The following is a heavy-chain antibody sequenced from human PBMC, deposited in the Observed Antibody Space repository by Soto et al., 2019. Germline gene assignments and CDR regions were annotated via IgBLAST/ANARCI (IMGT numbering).Heavy chain of an antibody. CDR1: GYGFTSYW. J-gene: IGHJ5*02. CDR2: IYPGDSDT. CDR3: ARLDFYDCNGSSSAPRWFDP. D-gene: IGHD3-22*01. Sequence: GESLKISCKGSGYGFTSYWIAWVRQMPGKGLEWMGIIYPGDSDTRYSPSFQGQVTISADKSISTAYLQWGSLRASDTAIYYCARLDFYDCNGSSSAPRWFDPWGQGTLVAASS. V-gene: IGHV5-51*01.